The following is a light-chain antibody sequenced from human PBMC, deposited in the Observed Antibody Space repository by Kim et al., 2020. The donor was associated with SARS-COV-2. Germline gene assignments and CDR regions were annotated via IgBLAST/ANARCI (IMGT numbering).Light chain of an antibody. CDR1: QSGSSN. CDR2: GAS. Sequence: PAVSPGERATLSCRASQSGSSNLAWYQQKPGQAPRLLIYGASTRATGIPARFSGSGSGTEFTLTISSLQYEDFAVYYCQQYNNWHTFGQGTKLEI. CDR3: QQYNNWHT. V-gene: IGKV3-15*01. J-gene: IGKJ2*01.